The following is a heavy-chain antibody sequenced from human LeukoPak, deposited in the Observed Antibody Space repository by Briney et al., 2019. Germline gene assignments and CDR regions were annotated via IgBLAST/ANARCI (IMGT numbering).Heavy chain of an antibody. CDR2: IIPILGIA. D-gene: IGHD6-19*01. CDR1: GGTFSSYA. V-gene: IGHV1-69*04. Sequence: SVKVSCKASGGTFSSYAISWVRQAPGQGLEWMGRIIPILGIANYAQKFQGRVTMTRDTSTSTVYMELSSLRSEDTAVYYCAREGVAGTPFARAFDYWGQGTLVTVSS. J-gene: IGHJ4*02. CDR3: AREGVAGTPFARAFDY.